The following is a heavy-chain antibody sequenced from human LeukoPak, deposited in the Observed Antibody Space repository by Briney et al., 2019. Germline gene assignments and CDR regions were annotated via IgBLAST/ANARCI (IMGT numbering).Heavy chain of an antibody. CDR3: VRDRGTYRPIDY. J-gene: IGHJ4*02. D-gene: IGHD1-26*01. CDR2: ISGSGGST. CDR1: GFTFDDYA. V-gene: IGHV3-9*01. Sequence: GRSLRLSCAASGFTFDDYAMHWVRQAPGKGLEWVSGISGSGGSTYYADSVKGRFTISRDNAQNSLYLQMNSLRAEDTAIYYCVRDRGTYRPIDYWGQGTLVTVSS.